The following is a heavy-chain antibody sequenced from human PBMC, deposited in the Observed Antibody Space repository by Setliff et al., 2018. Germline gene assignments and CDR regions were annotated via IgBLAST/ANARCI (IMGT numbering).Heavy chain of an antibody. Sequence: GFLRLSCVVSGFDYAMSWVRQAPGKRLEWVSSISGGADKTYYADSVRGRFTISRDNSKNILYLQMNSLRPEDTAVYYCARFAKCGGHCWNDYWGQGTRVTVSS. CDR1: GFDYA. CDR3: ARFAKCGGHCWNDY. D-gene: IGHD2-21*02. J-gene: IGHJ4*02. V-gene: IGHV3-23*01. CDR2: ISGGADKT.